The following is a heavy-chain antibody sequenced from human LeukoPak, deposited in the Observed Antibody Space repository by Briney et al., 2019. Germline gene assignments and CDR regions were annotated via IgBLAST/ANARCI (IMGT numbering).Heavy chain of an antibody. D-gene: IGHD6-6*01. V-gene: IGHV1-46*01. Sequence: GASVKVSCKASGYTFTSYYMHWVRQAPGQGLEWMGIINPSGGSTSYAQKFQGRVTMTRDTSTSTVYMELSSLRSEDTAVYYCARVAVEYSGSYYFDYWGQGTLVTVSS. CDR1: GYTFTSYY. CDR3: ARVAVEYSGSYYFDY. CDR2: INPSGGST. J-gene: IGHJ4*02.